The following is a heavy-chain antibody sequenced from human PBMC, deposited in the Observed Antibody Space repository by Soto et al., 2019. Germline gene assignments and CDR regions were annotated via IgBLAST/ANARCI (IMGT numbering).Heavy chain of an antibody. CDR2: IYYSGST. CDR3: ARDPQYYDILTGYSMGFDP. J-gene: IGHJ5*02. Sequence: PSETLSLTCTVSGGSISSYYWSWIRQPPGKGLEWIGYIYYSGSTNYNPSLKSRVTISVDTSKNQFSLKLSSVTAADTAVYYCARDPQYYDILTGYSMGFDPWGQGTLVTVS. D-gene: IGHD3-9*01. CDR1: GGSISSYY. V-gene: IGHV4-59*01.